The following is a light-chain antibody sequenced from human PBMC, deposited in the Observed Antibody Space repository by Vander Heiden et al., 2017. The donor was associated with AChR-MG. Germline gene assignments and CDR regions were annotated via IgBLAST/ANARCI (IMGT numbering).Light chain of an antibody. CDR1: QGISSW. V-gene: IGKV1-12*01. CDR3: QQGNSLPIT. CDR2: AAS. J-gene: IGKJ4*01. Sequence: DIQMTQDPSSVSASVGDRVTITCRASQGISSWLDWYQQKPGEAPKVLIFAASSLQSGVPSRFSGSGSGTDFTLTISSLQPEDFATYYCQQGNSLPITFGGGTRVEIK.